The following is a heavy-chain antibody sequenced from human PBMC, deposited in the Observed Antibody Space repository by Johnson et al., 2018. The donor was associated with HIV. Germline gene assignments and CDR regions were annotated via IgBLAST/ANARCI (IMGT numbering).Heavy chain of an antibody. V-gene: IGHV3-30-3*01. CDR2: ISYDGTQK. CDR3: ARWTVTALFDI. J-gene: IGHJ3*02. D-gene: IGHD4-17*01. CDR1: EFSFSNYA. Sequence: VQLVESGGGVVQPGRSLSLSCATSEFSFSNYAMHWVRQAPGKGLEWVAFISYDGTQKNTADSVRGRFTLSRDNSKKTLHLQMNSLRDEDTAVYYCARWTVTALFDIWGHGTLVTVSS.